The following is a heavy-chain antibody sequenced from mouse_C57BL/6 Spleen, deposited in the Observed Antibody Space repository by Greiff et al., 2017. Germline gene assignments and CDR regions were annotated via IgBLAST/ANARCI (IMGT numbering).Heavy chain of an antibody. CDR2: ISSGSSTL. CDR3: AREITTVVAPYYAMDY. Sequence: DVKLQESGGGLVKPGGSLKLSCAASGFTFSDYGMHWVRHAPEKGLEWVAYISSGSSTLYYADTVQGRFTISRDNAKNTLFLQMTSLRSEDTAMYYCAREITTVVAPYYAMDYWGQGTSVTVSS. D-gene: IGHD1-1*01. J-gene: IGHJ4*01. CDR1: GFTFSDYG. V-gene: IGHV5-17*01.